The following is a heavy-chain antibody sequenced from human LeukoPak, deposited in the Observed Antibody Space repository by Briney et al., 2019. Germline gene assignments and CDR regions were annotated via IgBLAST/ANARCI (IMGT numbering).Heavy chain of an antibody. J-gene: IGHJ5*02. V-gene: IGHV4-4*07. CDR2: VYNSGST. Sequence: SETLSLTCSVSGGSISRYYGSWIRQPAGKGLEWIGRVYNSGSTNYNPSLKSRVTISVDTSKNQFSLKLSSVTAADTAVYYCARDQSGWFDPWGQGTLVTVSS. CDR3: ARDQSGWFDP. D-gene: IGHD3-10*01. CDR1: GGSISRYY.